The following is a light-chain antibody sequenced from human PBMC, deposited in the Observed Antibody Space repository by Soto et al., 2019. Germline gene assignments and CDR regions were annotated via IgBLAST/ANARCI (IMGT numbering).Light chain of an antibody. CDR2: VNN. CDR1: SSNIGAGYD. CDR3: QSYDSSLSGYVV. V-gene: IGLV1-40*01. J-gene: IGLJ2*01. Sequence: QSVLTQPPSVSGAPGQRVTISCTGSSSNIGAGYDVHWYQQLPGTAPKLLIYVNNNRPSGVPDRFSGSKSGTSASLAITGLQAEDEADYYCQSYDSSLSGYVVFGGGTKLTDL.